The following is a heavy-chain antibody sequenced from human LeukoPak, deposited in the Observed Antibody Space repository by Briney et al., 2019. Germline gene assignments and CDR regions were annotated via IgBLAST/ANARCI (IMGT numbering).Heavy chain of an antibody. CDR2: ISAYNGNT. CDR3: ARDRKWELLPTSSGSFDY. Sequence: ASVKVSCKASGYTFTGYYMHWVRQAPGQGLEWMGWISAYNGNTNYAQKLQGRVTMTTDTSMSTAYMELRSLRSDDTAVYYCARDRKWELLPTSSGSFDYWGQGTLVTVSS. D-gene: IGHD1-26*01. J-gene: IGHJ4*02. CDR1: GYTFTGYY. V-gene: IGHV1-18*04.